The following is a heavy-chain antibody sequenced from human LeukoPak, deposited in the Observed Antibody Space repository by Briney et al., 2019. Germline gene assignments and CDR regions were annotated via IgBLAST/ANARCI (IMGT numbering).Heavy chain of an antibody. Sequence: PGGSLRLSCAASGFTFSRYWMSWVRQAPGKGLEWVANIKQDGSEKYYVDSVKGRFTISRDNAKNSLYLQMNSLRADDTAVYYCARVHELYRDYWGQGTLVTVSS. V-gene: IGHV3-7*01. CDR3: ARVHELYRDY. CDR2: IKQDGSEK. CDR1: GFTFSRYW. J-gene: IGHJ4*02. D-gene: IGHD2-8*01.